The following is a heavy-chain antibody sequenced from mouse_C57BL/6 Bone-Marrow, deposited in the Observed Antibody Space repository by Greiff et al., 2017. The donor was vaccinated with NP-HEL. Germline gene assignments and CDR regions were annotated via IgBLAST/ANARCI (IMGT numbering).Heavy chain of an antibody. CDR2: IRNKANGYTT. J-gene: IGHJ4*01. CDR1: GFTFTDYY. D-gene: IGHD2-4*01. CDR3: ARSMYYDYADDPFYAMGY. V-gene: IGHV7-3*01. Sequence: EVKLVESGGGLVQPGGSLSLSCAASGFTFTDYYMSWVRQPPGKALEWLGFIRNKANGYTTEYSASVKGRFTVARDNSQSILYLQMNALRAEDRATYYCARSMYYDYADDPFYAMGYWGQGTSVTVSS.